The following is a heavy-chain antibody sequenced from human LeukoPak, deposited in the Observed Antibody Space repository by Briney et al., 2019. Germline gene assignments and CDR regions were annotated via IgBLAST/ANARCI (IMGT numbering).Heavy chain of an antibody. CDR3: ARTSMIVVVITSPDAFDI. CDR1: GGSFSGYY. Sequence: SETLSLTCAVYGGSFSGYYWSWIRQPPGKGMEWIGEINHSGSTNYNPSLKSRVTISVDTSKNQFSLKLSSVTAADTAVYYCARTSMIVVVITSPDAFDIWGQGTMVTVSS. D-gene: IGHD3-22*01. V-gene: IGHV4-34*01. CDR2: INHSGST. J-gene: IGHJ3*02.